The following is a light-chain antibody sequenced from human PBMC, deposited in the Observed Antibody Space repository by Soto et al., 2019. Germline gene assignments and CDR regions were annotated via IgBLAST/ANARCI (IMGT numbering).Light chain of an antibody. CDR1: QYVGTR. Sequence: EIVLTHSLATLSSSARETTPLXLMTSQYVGTRLAWYQHKPGQAPRLLIYYTSNRATGIPARFSGSGSGTDFTLTINSLAPEDFAIYYCHQRQSWPRTFGQGTKVDI. V-gene: IGKV3-11*01. CDR2: YTS. CDR3: HQRQSWPRT. J-gene: IGKJ1*01.